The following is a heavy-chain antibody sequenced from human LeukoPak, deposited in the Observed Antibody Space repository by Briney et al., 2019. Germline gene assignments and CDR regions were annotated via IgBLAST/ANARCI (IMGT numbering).Heavy chain of an antibody. CDR2: IYTSGST. D-gene: IGHD1-26*01. Sequence: SETLPLTCTVSGGSISSYYWSWIRQPAGKGLEWIGRIYTSGSTNYNPSLKSRVTMSVDTSKNQFSLKLSSVTAADTAVYYCARASGSYFSDYYMDVWGKGTTVTVSS. J-gene: IGHJ6*03. CDR3: ARASGSYFSDYYMDV. CDR1: GGSISSYY. V-gene: IGHV4-4*07.